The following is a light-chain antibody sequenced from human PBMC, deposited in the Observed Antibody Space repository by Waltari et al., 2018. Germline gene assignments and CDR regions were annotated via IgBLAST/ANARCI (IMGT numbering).Light chain of an antibody. J-gene: IGLJ3*02. CDR1: SSAVGWYDY. V-gene: IGLV2-14*03. Sequence: QSALNQPAPVSGSPGQSNTLSCTGTSSAVGWYDYVSWYQQHTGKAPTLMIYDVSDRPSGFSNRFSGSKSGITASLTISGLQAEDEADYYCSSYTSSSSWVFGGGTKLTVL. CDR3: SSYTSSSSWV. CDR2: DVS.